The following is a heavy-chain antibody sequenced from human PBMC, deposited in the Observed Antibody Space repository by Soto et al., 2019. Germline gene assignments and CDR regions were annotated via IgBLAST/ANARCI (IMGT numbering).Heavy chain of an antibody. Sequence: GGSLRLSCAASGFTFSSYSMNWVRQAPGKGLEWVSYISSSSSTIYYADSVKGRFTISRDNAKNSLYLQMNSLRDEDTAVYYCAIDFPGLEYQLPKDLSEYYYYYGMDVWGQGTTVTVAS. CDR3: AIDFPGLEYQLPKDLSEYYYYYGMDV. CDR2: ISSSSSTI. V-gene: IGHV3-48*02. CDR1: GFTFSSYS. J-gene: IGHJ6*02. D-gene: IGHD2-2*01.